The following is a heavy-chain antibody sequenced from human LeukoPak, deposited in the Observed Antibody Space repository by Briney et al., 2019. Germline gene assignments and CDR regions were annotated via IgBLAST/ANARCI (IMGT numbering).Heavy chain of an antibody. J-gene: IGHJ4*02. D-gene: IGHD6-6*01. CDR1: GGSISSSSYY. CDR3: ARLSPSSSSDY. V-gene: IGHV4-39*01. CDR2: IYYSGST. Sequence: SETLSLTCTVSGGSISSSSYYWGWIRQPPGKGLEWIGSIYYSGSTYYNPSLKSRVTISVDTSKNQFSLKLSSVTAADTAVYYCARLSPSSSSDYWGQGTLVTVSS.